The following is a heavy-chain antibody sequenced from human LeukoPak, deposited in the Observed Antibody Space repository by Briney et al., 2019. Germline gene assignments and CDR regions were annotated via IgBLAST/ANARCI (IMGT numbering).Heavy chain of an antibody. J-gene: IGHJ4*02. CDR3: AKRDSSGSYYFDY. Sequence: GGSLRLSCAASGFTFSSYSMNWVRQAPGKGLEWVSAISGSGGSTCYADSVKGRFTISRDNSKNTLYLQMNSLRAEDTAVFYCAKRDSSGSYYFDYWGQGTLVTVSS. V-gene: IGHV3-23*01. CDR1: GFTFSSYS. D-gene: IGHD3-22*01. CDR2: ISGSGGST.